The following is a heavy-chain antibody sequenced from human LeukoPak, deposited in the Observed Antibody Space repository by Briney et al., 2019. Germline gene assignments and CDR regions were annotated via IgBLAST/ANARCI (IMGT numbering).Heavy chain of an antibody. CDR3: ARDRIDRITGTISYFDY. V-gene: IGHV4-39*07. Sequence: SETLSLTCTVSGGSISSSSYYWGWIRQPPGKGLEWIGSIYYSGSTYYNPSLKSRVTISVDTSKNQFSLKPSSVTAADTAVYYCARDRIDRITGTISYFDYWGQGTLVTVSS. D-gene: IGHD1-7*01. CDR1: GGSISSSSYY. J-gene: IGHJ4*02. CDR2: IYYSGST.